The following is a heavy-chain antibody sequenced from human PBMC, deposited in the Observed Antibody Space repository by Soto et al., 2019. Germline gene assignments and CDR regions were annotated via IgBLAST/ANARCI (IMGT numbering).Heavy chain of an antibody. CDR2: IVVGNGNT. V-gene: IGHV1-58*02. Sequence: QMQLVQSGPEVGKPGTSVKVSCKTVGFTFSTSGIHWVRQARGERPEWIGWIVVGNGNTNYAQKFQDRVTITRDMSTSTVYMELSNLRSEDTALYYCAADLAPSDPSNWFDPWGLGTPVTVSS. CDR3: AADLAPSDPSNWFDP. J-gene: IGHJ5*02. CDR1: GFTFSTSG. D-gene: IGHD2-21*02.